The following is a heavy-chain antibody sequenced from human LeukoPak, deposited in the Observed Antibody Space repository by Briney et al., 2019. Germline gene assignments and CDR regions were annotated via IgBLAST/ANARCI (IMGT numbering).Heavy chain of an antibody. CDR2: INRDGSST. Sequence: GGSLRLSCAASGFTFSNYWMHWVRQAPGKGLVWVSRINRDGSSTDYLDSVKGRFTIYRDNSKNTLYLQMSSLTTEDTAIYYCANRMSFGGPGTLVTVSS. V-gene: IGHV3-74*01. CDR1: GFTFSNYW. J-gene: IGHJ4*02. D-gene: IGHD3-10*01. CDR3: ANRMSF.